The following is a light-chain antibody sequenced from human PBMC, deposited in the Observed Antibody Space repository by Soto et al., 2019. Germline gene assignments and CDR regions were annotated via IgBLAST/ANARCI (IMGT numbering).Light chain of an antibody. V-gene: IGKV1-33*01. CDR3: QQYDNLPTT. Sequence: DIQMTQSPSSLSASVGDRVTITCQASQDISNYLNWYQQKPGKAPKLLIYAASNLETGVPSRFSGSGFGTDFTFTISSLQPEDIATYYCQQYDNLPTTFGQGTQVEIK. J-gene: IGKJ1*01. CDR1: QDISNY. CDR2: AAS.